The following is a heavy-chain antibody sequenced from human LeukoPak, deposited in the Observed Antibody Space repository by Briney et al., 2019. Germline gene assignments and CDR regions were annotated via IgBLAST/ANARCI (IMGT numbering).Heavy chain of an antibody. V-gene: IGHV4-39*01. J-gene: IGHJ5*02. CDR2: IYHSGST. D-gene: IGHD2-2*01. CDR3: ARHLPGYSNTWPGP. CDR1: GFTFSTYY. Sequence: GSLRLSCAASGFTFSTYYMNWIRQPPGKGLEWIGSIYHSGSTYYNPSLKSRVTISIDTSKNQFSLKLRSVTAADTAVYYCARHLPGYSNTWPGPWGQGTLVTVSS.